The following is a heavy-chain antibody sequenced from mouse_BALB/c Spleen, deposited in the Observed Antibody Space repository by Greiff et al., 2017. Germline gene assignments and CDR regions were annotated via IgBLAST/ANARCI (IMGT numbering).Heavy chain of an antibody. CDR1: GFTFSSYA. V-gene: IGHV5-9-4*01. CDR3: ARDRDDGRASYYFDY. J-gene: IGHJ2*01. CDR2: ISSGGSYT. Sequence: EVQRVESGGGLVKPGGSLKLSCAASGFTFSSYAMSWVRQSPEKRLEWVAEISSGGSYTYYPDTVTGRFTISRDNAKNTLYLEMSSLRSEDTAMYYCARDRDDGRASYYFDYWGQGTTLTVSS. D-gene: IGHD2-3*01.